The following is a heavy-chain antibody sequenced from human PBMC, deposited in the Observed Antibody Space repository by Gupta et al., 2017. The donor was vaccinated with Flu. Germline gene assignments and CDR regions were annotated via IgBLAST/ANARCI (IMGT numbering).Heavy chain of an antibody. J-gene: IGHJ6*03. CDR3: AKDGPWTASCPYYCYYMDV. CDR1: GFTFRSYG. V-gene: IGHV3-30*18. Sequence: QMQLVESGGGVVQFGAALRPPCAASGFTFRSYGMHWVRQAPGKGLEWVADIASDGSHKDYADSVRGRFTISRDNSKNTLSLEMDSLRVEDTAVYYCAKDGPWTASCPYYCYYMDVWGKGTTVTVSS. D-gene: IGHD2-2*01. CDR2: IASDGSHK.